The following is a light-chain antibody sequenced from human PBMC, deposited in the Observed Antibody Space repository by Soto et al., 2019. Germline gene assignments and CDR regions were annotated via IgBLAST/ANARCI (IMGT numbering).Light chain of an antibody. Sequence: DIKMTQSPSSLSASVGDRGTITCRASQNIDRHLHWYQQRPGKGPNRLLSHASSLQSGVPSRFSGSGSRTDFNLTISSLQREDFATCNCQQSHITQYSFGQGTKVDIK. CDR1: QNIDRH. V-gene: IGKV1-39*01. J-gene: IGKJ2*03. CDR3: QQSHITQYS. CDR2: HAS.